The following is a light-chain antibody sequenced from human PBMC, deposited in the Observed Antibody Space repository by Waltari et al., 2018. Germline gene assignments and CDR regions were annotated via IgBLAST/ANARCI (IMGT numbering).Light chain of an antibody. J-gene: IGKJ4*01. CDR3: QQYNTYSPGPT. CDR2: KAS. Sequence: DIQMTQSHSTLSASVGDRVTITCRASQSILTWLAWYQQKPGKAPRLLMYKASSLQSGVPPRFSGSGSGTEFTLTISSLQPDDFATYYGQQYNTYSPGPTFGGGTKVEIK. CDR1: QSILTW. V-gene: IGKV1-5*03.